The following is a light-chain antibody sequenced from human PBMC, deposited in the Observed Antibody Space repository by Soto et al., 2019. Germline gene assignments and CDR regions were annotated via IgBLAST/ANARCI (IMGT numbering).Light chain of an antibody. Sequence: DVVMTQSPLSLPVTLGQPASISCRSSQSLVSSDGNTYLNWFQQRPGQSPRRLIYKVSNRDSGVPDRFSGSGSGTDFTLKISRVEAEDVGVYYCMQGTHWHRTFGQGTKVEIK. CDR1: QSLVSSDGNTY. V-gene: IGKV2-30*01. CDR2: KVS. CDR3: MQGTHWHRT. J-gene: IGKJ1*01.